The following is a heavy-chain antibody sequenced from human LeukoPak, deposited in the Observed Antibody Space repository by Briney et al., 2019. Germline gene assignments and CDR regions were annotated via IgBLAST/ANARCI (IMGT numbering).Heavy chain of an antibody. D-gene: IGHD5-12*01. J-gene: IGHJ4*02. V-gene: IGHV4-30-4*01. CDR2: IYYSGST. Sequence: SQTLSLTCTVSGGSISSGDYYWSWIRHPPGKGLEWIGYIYYSGSTYYNPSLKSRVTISVDTSKNQFSLKLSSVTAADTAVYYCARAPGWLYFDYWGQGTLVTVSS. CDR1: GGSISSGDYY. CDR3: ARAPGWLYFDY.